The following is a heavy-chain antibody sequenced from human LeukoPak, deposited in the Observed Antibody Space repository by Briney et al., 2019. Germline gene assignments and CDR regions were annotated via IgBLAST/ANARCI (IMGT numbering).Heavy chain of an antibody. CDR1: GFTFDDFA. Sequence: GGSLRLSCAASGFTFDDFAMHWVRQAPGKGLEWVCLIRGDGRDTYYADSVKGRFTISRDNSKNSLYLQMNSLTTEDTALYYCAKYGNYDYYFYFYYMDVWGNGTTVTVSS. CDR2: IRGDGRDT. V-gene: IGHV3-43*02. J-gene: IGHJ6*03. D-gene: IGHD4-11*01. CDR3: AKYGNYDYYFYFYYMDV.